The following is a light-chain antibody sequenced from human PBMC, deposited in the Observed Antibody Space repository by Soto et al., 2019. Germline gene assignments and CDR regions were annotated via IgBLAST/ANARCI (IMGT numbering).Light chain of an antibody. CDR1: NIGTKS. CDR3: QVWDSSPVV. V-gene: IGLV3-9*01. CDR2: RDN. J-gene: IGLJ2*01. Sequence: SYELTQPLSVSVALGQTARITCGGNNIGTKSVHWYQQKPGQAPVLVIYRDNNRPSGIPERFSGSNSGNTATLTISRAQDGDEADYSCQVWDSSPVVFGGGTKLTVL.